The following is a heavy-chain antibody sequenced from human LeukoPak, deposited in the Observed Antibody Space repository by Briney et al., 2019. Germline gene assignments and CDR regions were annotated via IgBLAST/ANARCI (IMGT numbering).Heavy chain of an antibody. V-gene: IGHV3-48*03. CDR1: GFTFSACE. D-gene: IGHD2-2*03. J-gene: IGHJ4*02. CDR3: ARDGYCSSGTCYGKDY. Sequence: GGSLRLSCAISGFTFSACELTWVRQAPGKGLEWVSYISRSGSTRYYADSVKGRFTISRDNAKNTLYLQMNSLRAEDTAVYYCARDGYCSSGTCYGKDYWGQGTLVTVSS. CDR2: ISRSGSTR.